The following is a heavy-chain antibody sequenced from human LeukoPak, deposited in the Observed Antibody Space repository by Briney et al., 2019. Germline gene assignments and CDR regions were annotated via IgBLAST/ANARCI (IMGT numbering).Heavy chain of an antibody. Sequence: PGGSLRVSCVASGFTFRNYVMTWVRQGPGRGLEWVSAIGGSSLTIYYADSVKGRFTVSRDNSKNTLYLQMTSLKVEDTAIHYCAKGQMVRGVITSYYMDVWGKGTTVTVSS. J-gene: IGHJ6*03. CDR1: GFTFRNYV. D-gene: IGHD3-10*01. V-gene: IGHV3-23*01. CDR2: IGGSSLTI. CDR3: AKGQMVRGVITSYYMDV.